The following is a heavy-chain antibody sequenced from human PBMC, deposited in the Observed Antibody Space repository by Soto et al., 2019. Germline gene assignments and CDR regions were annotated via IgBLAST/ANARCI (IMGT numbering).Heavy chain of an antibody. J-gene: IGHJ4*02. CDR1: GFTFSSYA. D-gene: IGHD2-2*01. Sequence: GGSLRLSCAASGFTFSSYAMHWVRQAPGKGLEWVAVIWYDGSNEYYADFVKGRFTISRDNSKSTLYLQMNSLRAEDTAVYYCARDYSSTSYGFDSWGRGTLVTVSS. CDR2: IWYDGSNE. CDR3: ARDYSSTSYGFDS. V-gene: IGHV3-33*01.